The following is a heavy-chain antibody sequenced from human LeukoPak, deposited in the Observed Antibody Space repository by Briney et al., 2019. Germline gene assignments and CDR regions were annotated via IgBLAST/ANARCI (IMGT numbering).Heavy chain of an antibody. V-gene: IGHV3-23*01. CDR1: GFTFSSYA. CDR3: AKAGNSGSYYSLRYYDF. Sequence: GGSLRLSCAASGFTFSSYAMSWVRQAPGKGLEWVSAISGSGGSTYYADSVKGRFTISRDNSKNTLYLQMNSLRAEDTAVYYCAKAGNSGSYYSLRYYDFWGQGTLVTVSS. J-gene: IGHJ4*02. D-gene: IGHD3-10*01. CDR2: ISGSGGST.